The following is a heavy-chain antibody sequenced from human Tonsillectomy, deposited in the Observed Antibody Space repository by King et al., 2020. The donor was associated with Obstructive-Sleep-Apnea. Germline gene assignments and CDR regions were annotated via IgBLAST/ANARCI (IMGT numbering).Heavy chain of an antibody. CDR1: GGSISSSSYY. CDR2: IYYSGST. CDR3: ARDYDNVWGSYRQGAFDI. Sequence: QLQESGPGLVKPSETLSLTCTVSGGSISSSSYYWGWIRQPPGKGLEWIGSIYYSGSTYYNPSLKSRVTISVDTSKNQFSLKLSSVTAADTAVYYCARDYDNVWGSYRQGAFDIWGQGTMVTVSS. D-gene: IGHD3-16*02. V-gene: IGHV4-39*07. J-gene: IGHJ3*02.